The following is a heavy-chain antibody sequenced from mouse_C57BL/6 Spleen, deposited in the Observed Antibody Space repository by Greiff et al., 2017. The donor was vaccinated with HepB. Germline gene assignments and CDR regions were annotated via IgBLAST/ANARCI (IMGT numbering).Heavy chain of an antibody. J-gene: IGHJ2*01. Sequence: VKLMESGAELARPGASVKLSCKASGYTFTSYGISWVKQRTGQGLEWIGEIYPRSGNTYYNEKFKGKATLTADKSSSTAYMELRSLTSEDSAVYFCASREEGIYYYGSFDYWGQGTTLTVSS. V-gene: IGHV1-81*01. CDR1: GYTFTSYG. CDR2: IYPRSGNT. CDR3: ASREEGIYYYGSFDY. D-gene: IGHD1-1*01.